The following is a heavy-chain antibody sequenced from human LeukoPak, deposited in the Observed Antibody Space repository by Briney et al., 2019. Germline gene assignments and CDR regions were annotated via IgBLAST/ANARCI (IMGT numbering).Heavy chain of an antibody. Sequence: GGSLRLSCAASGFTFSSYAMSWVRQASGKGLEWVSAISGSGGSTYYADSVKGRFTISRDNSKNTLYLQMNSLRAEDTAVYYCARHREATILSYMDVWGKGTTVTVSS. V-gene: IGHV3-23*01. D-gene: IGHD5-24*01. CDR2: ISGSGGST. CDR1: GFTFSSYA. J-gene: IGHJ6*03. CDR3: ARHREATILSYMDV.